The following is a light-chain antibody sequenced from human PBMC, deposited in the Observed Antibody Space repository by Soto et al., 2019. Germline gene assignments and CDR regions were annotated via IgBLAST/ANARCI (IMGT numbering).Light chain of an antibody. V-gene: IGKV1-5*01. Sequence: DIQMTQSPSTLSASVGDRVAITCRASQTINGKLAWYQQKPGKAPKLLISDAYNLESGVPSRFSGSGSGTEFTLTIGSLQPDDFATYSYQQYETYFRYTFGQGTKLDIK. CDR2: DAY. CDR1: QTINGK. CDR3: QQYETYFRYT. J-gene: IGKJ2*01.